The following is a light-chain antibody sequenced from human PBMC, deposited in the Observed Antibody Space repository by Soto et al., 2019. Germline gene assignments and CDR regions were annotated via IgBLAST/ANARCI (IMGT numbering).Light chain of an antibody. CDR1: SSDVGGYNY. Sequence: HSALTQPPSASGSPGQSVTISCTGTSSDVGGYNYVSWYQHHPGKAPKLIIYEVYKRPSGVPDRFSGSKSGNTAALTVSGPQAEDEADYYCTSYVGTNSLVSGTGTRSPS. CDR2: EVY. J-gene: IGLJ1*01. CDR3: TSYVGTNSLV. V-gene: IGLV2-8*01.